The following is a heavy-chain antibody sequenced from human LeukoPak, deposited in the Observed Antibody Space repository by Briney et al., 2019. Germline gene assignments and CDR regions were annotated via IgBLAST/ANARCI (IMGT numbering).Heavy chain of an antibody. CDR1: GFTFSSYA. CDR2: ISGSGGST. V-gene: IGHV3-23*01. Sequence: PGGSLRLSCAASGFTFSSYAMSWVRQAPGKGLEWVSAISGSGGSTYYADSVKGRFTISRDNAKNSLYLQMNSLRAEDTAVYYCARVIVLTQDAFDIWGQGTMVTVSS. CDR3: ARVIVLTQDAFDI. D-gene: IGHD2-21*02. J-gene: IGHJ3*02.